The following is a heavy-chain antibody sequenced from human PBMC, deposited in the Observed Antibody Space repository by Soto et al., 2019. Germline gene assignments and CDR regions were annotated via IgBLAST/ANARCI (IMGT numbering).Heavy chain of an antibody. Sequence: QVQLVESGGGVVQPGRSLRLSCAASGFTFSSYAMHWVRRAPGKGLEWVAVISYDGSNKYYADSVKGRFTISRDNSKNTLYLQMNSLRAEDTAVYYCARDSSPMIVVETIDYWGQGTLVTVSS. CDR2: ISYDGSNK. CDR1: GFTFSSYA. J-gene: IGHJ4*02. V-gene: IGHV3-30-3*01. CDR3: ARDSSPMIVVETIDY. D-gene: IGHD3-22*01.